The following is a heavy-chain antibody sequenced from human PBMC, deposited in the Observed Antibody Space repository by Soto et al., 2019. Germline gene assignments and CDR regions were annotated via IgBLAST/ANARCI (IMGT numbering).Heavy chain of an antibody. D-gene: IGHD6-13*01. CDR2: IYYSGST. Sequence: QLQLQESGPGLVKPSETLSLTCTVSGGSISSSSYYWGWIRQPPGKGLEWIGSIYYSGSTYNDPTLQSRVTTSGDTAKNQFSPKLSSVTAADTAVYYCVQQHAAYWGQGTLVTVSS. CDR1: GGSISSSSYY. V-gene: IGHV4-39*01. J-gene: IGHJ4*02. CDR3: VQQHAAY.